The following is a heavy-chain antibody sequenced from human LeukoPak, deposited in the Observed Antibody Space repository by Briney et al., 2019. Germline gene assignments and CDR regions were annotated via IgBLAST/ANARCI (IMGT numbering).Heavy chain of an antibody. CDR2: IYHSGST. Sequence: SETLSLTCAVSGGSISSSNWWSWVRQPPGKGLEWIGEIYHSGSTNYNPSLKSRVTISVDKSKNQFSLKLSSVTAADTAVYYCARGVPDLYYYDSSGSRDYWGQGTLVTVSS. V-gene: IGHV4-4*02. CDR1: GGSISSSNW. J-gene: IGHJ4*02. CDR3: ARGVPDLYYYDSSGSRDY. D-gene: IGHD3-22*01.